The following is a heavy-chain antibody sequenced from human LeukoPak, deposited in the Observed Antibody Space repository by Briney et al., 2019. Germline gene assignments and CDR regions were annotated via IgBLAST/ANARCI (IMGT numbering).Heavy chain of an antibody. CDR2: IRGNGGGT. Sequence: PGGSLRLSCAASGFTFSSYAMSWVRQAPGKGLEWVSGIRGNGGGTYYADSVKGRFTISRDNAKNTLFLQMNSLRAEDTAVYYCARGPGAFDIWGQGTMVTVSS. V-gene: IGHV3-23*01. CDR3: ARGPGAFDI. J-gene: IGHJ3*02. D-gene: IGHD2-2*01. CDR1: GFTFSSYA.